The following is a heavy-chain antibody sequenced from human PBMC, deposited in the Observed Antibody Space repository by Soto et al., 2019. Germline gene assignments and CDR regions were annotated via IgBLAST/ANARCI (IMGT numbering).Heavy chain of an antibody. CDR3: AHSRVFYSFDP. Sequence: QITLKESGPTLVKPTQTLTLTCTFSGFSLSTSEVGVGWIRQPPGKALEWLAPIFWNDDERYNPSLKSRLTITKDISKNQVVLTMTDMDAVDTATYYCAHSRVFYSFDPWGQRTLVTVSS. CDR1: GFSLSTSEVG. D-gene: IGHD6-13*01. J-gene: IGHJ5*02. V-gene: IGHV2-5*01. CDR2: IFWNDDE.